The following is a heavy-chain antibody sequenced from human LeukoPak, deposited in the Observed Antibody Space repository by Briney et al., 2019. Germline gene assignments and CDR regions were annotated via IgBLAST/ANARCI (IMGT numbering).Heavy chain of an antibody. CDR1: GGSISSYY. V-gene: IGHV4-59*12. CDR2: IYYSGST. D-gene: IGHD6-19*01. Sequence: PSETLSLTCTVSGGSISSYYWSWIRQPPGKGLEWIGYIYYSGSTNYNPSLKSRVTISVDTSKNQFSLKLSSVTAADTAVYYCARESTLAVAGIVTVDYWGQGTLVTVSS. J-gene: IGHJ4*02. CDR3: ARESTLAVAGIVTVDY.